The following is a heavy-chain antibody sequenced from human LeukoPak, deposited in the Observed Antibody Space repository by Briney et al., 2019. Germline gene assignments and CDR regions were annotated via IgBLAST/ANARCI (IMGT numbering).Heavy chain of an antibody. D-gene: IGHD2-2*01. CDR2: IKSKSDGGTT. Sequence: PGGSLRLSCAASGFTFTNAWMSSVRQAPGKGLEWVGRIKSKSDGGTTDYAAPVKGRFTFSRDDSNNTLYLQMDSLKTDDTAVYYCTTAGIEEVPAADYFDYCGQGTLVTVSS. J-gene: IGHJ4*02. V-gene: IGHV3-15*01. CDR1: GFTFTNAW. CDR3: TTAGIEEVPAADYFDY.